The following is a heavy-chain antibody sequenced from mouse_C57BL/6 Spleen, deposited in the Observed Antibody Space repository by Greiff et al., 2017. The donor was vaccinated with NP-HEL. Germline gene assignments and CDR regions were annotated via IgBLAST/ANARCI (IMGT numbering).Heavy chain of an antibody. CDR3: ATDGYYDYYAMDY. Sequence: VMLVESGPGLVQPSQSLSITCTVSGFSLTSYGVHWVRQSPGKGLEWLGVIWSGGSTDYNAAFISRLSISKDNSKSQVFFKMNSLQADDTAIYYCATDGYYDYYAMDYWGQGTSVTVSS. CDR1: GFSLTSYG. D-gene: IGHD2-3*01. V-gene: IGHV2-2*01. CDR2: IWSGGST. J-gene: IGHJ4*01.